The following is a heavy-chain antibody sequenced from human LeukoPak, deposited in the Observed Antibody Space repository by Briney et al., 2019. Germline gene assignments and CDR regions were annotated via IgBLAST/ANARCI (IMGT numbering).Heavy chain of an antibody. D-gene: IGHD2-8*01. CDR1: GGYISSSNYY. CDR2: IFYSGST. J-gene: IGHJ5*02. Sequence: SETLSLTCTVSGGYISSSNYYWVWIRQPPWKGLEWVASIFYSGSTYFNPSLKSRVTILVDTSKNQFSLKLSSVTAADTAMYYCARDPATECSNGVCYKASWFDPWGQGTLVTVSS. CDR3: ARDPATECSNGVCYKASWFDP. V-gene: IGHV4-39*07.